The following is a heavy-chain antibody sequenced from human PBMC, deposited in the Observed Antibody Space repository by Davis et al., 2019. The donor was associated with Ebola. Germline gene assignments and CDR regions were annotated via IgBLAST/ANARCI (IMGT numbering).Heavy chain of an antibody. D-gene: IGHD3-10*01. CDR1: GGTFSSYA. CDR2: IIPIFGTA. CDR3: ARAPTWSQINYYCFDY. J-gene: IGHJ4*02. Sequence: SVNVSCKASGGTFSSYAISWVRQAPGQGLEWMGGIIPIFGTANYAQKFQGRVTITADESTSTAYMELSSLRSEDTAVYYCARAPTWSQINYYCFDYWGQGTLVTASS. V-gene: IGHV1-69*13.